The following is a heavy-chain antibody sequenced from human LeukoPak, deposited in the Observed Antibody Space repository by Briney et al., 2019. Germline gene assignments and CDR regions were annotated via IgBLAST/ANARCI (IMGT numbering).Heavy chain of an antibody. CDR1: GSFPSTHY. V-gene: IGHV4-59*11. Sequence: PSETLSLTCTVSGSFPSTHYWSWVRQPLGKGLEWIGYVFYSGNSNYNPSFTSRLTMSVDTSKTQFSLKLTSVTAADTAVYYCARIDPLGFFDLWGQGTLVTVSS. J-gene: IGHJ4*02. CDR3: ARIDPLGFFDL. D-gene: IGHD6-25*01. CDR2: VFYSGNS.